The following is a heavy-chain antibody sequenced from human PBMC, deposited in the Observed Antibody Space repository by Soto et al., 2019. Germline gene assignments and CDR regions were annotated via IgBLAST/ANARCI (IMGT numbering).Heavy chain of an antibody. D-gene: IGHD6-13*01. V-gene: IGHV1-58*02. J-gene: IGHJ3*02. CDR3: AADGNLGYSSSWKNNDAFDI. CDR2: IVVGSGNT. Sequence: ASVKVSCKASGFTFTSSAMQWVRQARGQRLEWIGWIVVGSGNTNYAQKFQERVTITRDMSTSTAYMELSSLRSEDTAVYYCAADGNLGYSSSWKNNDAFDIWGQGTMVTVSS. CDR1: GFTFTSSA.